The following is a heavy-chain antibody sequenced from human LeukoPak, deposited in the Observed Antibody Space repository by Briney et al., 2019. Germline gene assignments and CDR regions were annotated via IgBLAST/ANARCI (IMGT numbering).Heavy chain of an antibody. D-gene: IGHD5-12*01. CDR1: GGSISSGDYY. CDR3: ARDRGLRSFDY. CDR2: IYYSGST. J-gene: IGHJ4*02. V-gene: IGHV4-61*08. Sequence: PSETLSLTCTVSGGSISSGDYYWSWIRQPPGKGLEWIGYIYYSGSTNYNPSLKSRVTISVDTSKNQFSLKLSSVTAADTAVYYCARDRGLRSFDYWGQGTLVTVSS.